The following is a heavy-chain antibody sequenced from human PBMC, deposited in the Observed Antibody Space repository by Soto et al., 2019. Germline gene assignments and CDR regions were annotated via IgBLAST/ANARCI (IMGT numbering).Heavy chain of an antibody. V-gene: IGHV3-23*01. Sequence: GGSLRLSCAASGFTFSSYAMSWVRQAPGKGLEWVSAISGSGGSTYYADSVKGRFTISRDNSKNTLYLQMNSLRAEDTAVYYCAKAKHYYDSSGYYFDYWGQGTLVTVSS. D-gene: IGHD3-22*01. CDR2: ISGSGGST. CDR1: GFTFSSYA. CDR3: AKAKHYYDSSGYYFDY. J-gene: IGHJ4*02.